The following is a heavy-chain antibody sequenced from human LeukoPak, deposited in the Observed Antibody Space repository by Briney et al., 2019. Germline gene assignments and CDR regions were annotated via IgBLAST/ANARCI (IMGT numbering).Heavy chain of an antibody. D-gene: IGHD3-10*01. V-gene: IGHV3-23*01. Sequence: GGSLRLSCAASGFTFSSYAMSWVRQAPGKGLEWVSAISGSGGSTYYADSVKGRFTISRDNSKNTLYLQMNSLRAEDTAVYYCATSSMVRGEGVSVDWFDPWGQGTLVTVSS. J-gene: IGHJ5*02. CDR1: GFTFSSYA. CDR2: ISGSGGST. CDR3: ATSSMVRGEGVSVDWFDP.